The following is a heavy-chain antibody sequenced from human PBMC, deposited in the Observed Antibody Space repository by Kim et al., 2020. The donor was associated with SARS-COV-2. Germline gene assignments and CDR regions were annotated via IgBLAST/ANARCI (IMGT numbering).Heavy chain of an antibody. Sequence: GGSLRLSCAASGFTFSSYGMNWVRQAPGKGLEWVSFITSSGAIYYGDSVKGRFTISRDNANNSLFLQMNSLRDEDTAVYYCARDNNGADYWGQGTLVTVSS. D-gene: IGHD2-8*01. CDR3: ARDNNGADY. J-gene: IGHJ4*02. CDR1: GFTFSSYG. CDR2: ITSSGAI. V-gene: IGHV3-48*02.